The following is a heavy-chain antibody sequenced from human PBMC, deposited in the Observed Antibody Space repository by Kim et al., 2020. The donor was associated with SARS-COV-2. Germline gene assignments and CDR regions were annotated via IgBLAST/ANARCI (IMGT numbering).Heavy chain of an antibody. CDR3: TNGGVGTNYHYLDY. Sequence: GGSLRLSCAASGFAFSNYAMSWVRQAPGKGLEWVSAMSGMSGSGGTTYYADSVWGRFTVSRDNYKNTLYLQMNSLRAEDTDIYCLTNGGVGTNYHYLDYWGQGTLVTVSS. V-gene: IGHV3-23*01. D-gene: IGHD2-21*02. J-gene: IGHJ4*02. CDR2: MSGSGGTT. CDR1: GFAFSNYA.